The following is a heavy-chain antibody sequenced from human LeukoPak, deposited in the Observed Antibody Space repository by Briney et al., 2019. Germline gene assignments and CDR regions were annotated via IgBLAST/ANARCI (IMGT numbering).Heavy chain of an antibody. CDR3: ACSSSPNYYYYYNMDV. J-gene: IGHJ6*03. Sequence: SETLSLTCAVCGGSFSGYYWSWIRQPPGKGLEWIGSIYYSGSTYYNPSLKSRVTISVDTSKNQFSLKLSSVTAADTAVYYCACSSSPNYYYYYNMDVWGKGTTVTVSS. CDR1: GGSFSGYY. V-gene: IGHV4-34*01. D-gene: IGHD6-6*01. CDR2: IYYSGST.